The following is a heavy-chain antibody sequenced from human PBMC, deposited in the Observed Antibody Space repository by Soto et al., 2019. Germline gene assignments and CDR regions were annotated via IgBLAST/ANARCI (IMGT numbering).Heavy chain of an antibody. CDR1: GFTFSSYA. Sequence: PGGSLRLSCAASGFTFSSYAMTWVRQAPGKGLEWVSAISGSGGSTYYADSVKGRFTISRDNSKNTLYLQMNSLRAEDTAVYYCAKDSRRIAARPHYYYGMDVWGQGTTVTVSS. CDR2: ISGSGGST. J-gene: IGHJ6*02. CDR3: AKDSRRIAARPHYYYGMDV. V-gene: IGHV3-23*01. D-gene: IGHD6-6*01.